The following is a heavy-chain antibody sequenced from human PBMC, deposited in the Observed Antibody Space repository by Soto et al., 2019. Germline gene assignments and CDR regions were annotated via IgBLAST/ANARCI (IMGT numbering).Heavy chain of an antibody. J-gene: IGHJ4*02. CDR2: INPSGGST. V-gene: IGHV1-46*01. CDR3: ARADYGDYGVHDY. CDR1: GYTFTSYY. D-gene: IGHD4-17*01. Sequence: ASVKLSCTASGYTFTSYYMHWVRQAPGQGLEWMGIINPSGGSTSYAQKFQGRVTMTRDTSTSTVYMELSSLRSEDTAVYYCARADYGDYGVHDYWGQGTLVTVSS.